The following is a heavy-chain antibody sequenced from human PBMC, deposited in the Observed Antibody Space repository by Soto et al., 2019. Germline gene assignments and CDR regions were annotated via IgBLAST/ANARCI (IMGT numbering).Heavy chain of an antibody. J-gene: IGHJ4*02. D-gene: IGHD6-25*01. CDR1: GVSINNYY. Sequence: SETLSLTSTVSGVSINNYYWTWIRQPPGKRVEGIGAIYYTGRTTYTPSLRSRVTFSVDTPKNQFSLSLTSVTAAHTAVHFCAKVVSGGHLDYWGQGTLVTVSS. V-gene: IGHV4-59*01. CDR2: IYYTGRT. CDR3: AKVVSGGHLDY.